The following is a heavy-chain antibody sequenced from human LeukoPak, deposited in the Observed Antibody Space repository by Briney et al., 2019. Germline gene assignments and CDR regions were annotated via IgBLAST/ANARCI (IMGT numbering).Heavy chain of an antibody. V-gene: IGHV3-48*03. D-gene: IGHD5-12*01. CDR2: IHRGGTYI. CDR3: STTFSGFDYENWFAP. Sequence: PGGSLRLSCVVSGLTFSKYEMNWVRQAPGKGLEWVSYIHRGGTYIFYADSVKGRFTISRDDAKNSLYLQMNSLRAEDTAVYYCSTTFSGFDYENWFAPWGQGTLVTVSS. CDR1: GLTFSKYE. J-gene: IGHJ5*02.